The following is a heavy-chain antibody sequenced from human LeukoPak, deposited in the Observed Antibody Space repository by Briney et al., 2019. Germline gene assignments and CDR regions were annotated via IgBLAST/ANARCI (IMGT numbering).Heavy chain of an antibody. CDR3: ARVKAVGAVSPFDY. CDR1: GFTFSSYG. Sequence: GGSLRLSCAASGFTFSSYGMHWVRQAPGKGLEWVAVIWYDGSNKYYADSVKGRSTISRDNSKNTLYLQMNSLRAEDTAVYYCARVKAVGAVSPFDYWGQGTLVTVSS. J-gene: IGHJ4*02. D-gene: IGHD1-26*01. V-gene: IGHV3-33*01. CDR2: IWYDGSNK.